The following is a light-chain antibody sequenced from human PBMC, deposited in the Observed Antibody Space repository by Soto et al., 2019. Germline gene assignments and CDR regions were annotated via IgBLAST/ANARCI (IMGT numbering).Light chain of an antibody. CDR2: DVS. J-gene: IGKJ4*01. Sequence: EIVMTQSPATLSVSPGERATLSCRASQRLSSNLAWYQQKPGQAPRLLIYDVSTRATGIPARFSGSGSGTEFTLTISSLQSEDSAVYYCPQYKNWLALTFGGGTKVEIK. CDR3: PQYKNWLALT. V-gene: IGKV3-15*01. CDR1: QRLSSN.